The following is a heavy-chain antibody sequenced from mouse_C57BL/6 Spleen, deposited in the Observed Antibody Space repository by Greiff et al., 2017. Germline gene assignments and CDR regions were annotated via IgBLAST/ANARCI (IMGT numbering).Heavy chain of an antibody. CDR3: SRKVYDAADGYFDV. CDR2: IYPRDGST. Sequence: QVQLQQSGPELVKPGASVKLSCKASGYTFTSYDINWVKQRPGQGLEWIGWIYPRDGSTKYTEKFKGKATLTVDTSSSTAYMQLDSLTSEDAAVYFCSRKVYDAADGYFDVWGTGTTVTVSS. D-gene: IGHD2-12*01. CDR1: GYTFTSYD. J-gene: IGHJ1*03. V-gene: IGHV1-85*01.